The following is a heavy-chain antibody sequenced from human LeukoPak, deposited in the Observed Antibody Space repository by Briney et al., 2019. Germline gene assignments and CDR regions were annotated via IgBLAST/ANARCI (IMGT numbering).Heavy chain of an antibody. CDR1: GFTFSSYG. V-gene: IGHV3-33*01. Sequence: GGSLRLSCAASGFTFSSYGMHWVRQAPGKGLEWVAVIWYDGSNKYYADSVKGRFTISRDNSKNTLYLQMNSLRAEDTAVYYCAREAGGHYDILTGYYLDYWGQGTLVTVSS. CDR3: AREAGGHYDILTGYYLDY. CDR2: IWYDGSNK. D-gene: IGHD3-9*01. J-gene: IGHJ4*02.